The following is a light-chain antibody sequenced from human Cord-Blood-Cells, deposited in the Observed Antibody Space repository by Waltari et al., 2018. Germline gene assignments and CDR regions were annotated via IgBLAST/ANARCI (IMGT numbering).Light chain of an antibody. CDR2: DAS. V-gene: IGKV3-11*01. CDR3: QQRSNWPPLT. J-gene: IGKJ4*02. CDR1: QSVSSY. Sequence: IVLTQSPATPSLSPGESATLPCGASQSVSSYLAWYQQKPGPAPRLLIHDASNRATGIPARFIGSGSGTDFTLTISSLEPEDFAVYYCQQRSNWPPLTFGGGTKVEIK.